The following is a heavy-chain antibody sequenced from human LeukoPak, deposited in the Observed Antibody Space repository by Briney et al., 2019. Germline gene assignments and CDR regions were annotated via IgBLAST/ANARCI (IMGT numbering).Heavy chain of an antibody. Sequence: GGSLRLSCAASGFPFSSYSMNWVRQAPGKGLEWVSSISSSSNFIYYADSVKGRFPISRDNAKTSLYLQMNSLRAEDTAVYYCARAISDYDASDVWGQGTMVTVSS. CDR1: GFPFSSYS. V-gene: IGHV3-21*01. CDR2: ISSSSNFI. D-gene: IGHD4-17*01. J-gene: IGHJ3*01. CDR3: ARAISDYDASDV.